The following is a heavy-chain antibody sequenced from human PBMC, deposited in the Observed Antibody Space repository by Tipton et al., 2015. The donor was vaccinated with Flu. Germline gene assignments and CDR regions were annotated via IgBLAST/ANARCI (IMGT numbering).Heavy chain of an antibody. CDR1: GYSISSDYY. CDR2: INHSGST. Sequence: TLSLTCTVSGYSISSDYYWSWIRQPPGKGLEWIGEINHSGSTNYNPSLKSRVTISVDTSKNQFSLKLSSVTAADTAVYYCAIEGYSSSLNLWGQGTLVTVSS. D-gene: IGHD6-13*01. CDR3: AIEGYSSSLNL. J-gene: IGHJ4*02. V-gene: IGHV4-38-2*02.